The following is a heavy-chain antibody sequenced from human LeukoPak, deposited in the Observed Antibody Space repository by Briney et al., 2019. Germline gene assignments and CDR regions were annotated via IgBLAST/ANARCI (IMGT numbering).Heavy chain of an antibody. J-gene: IGHJ3*01. CDR2: IGGSGGST. CDR3: AKGGLIAVAGFY. CDR1: GFTFSSYA. V-gene: IGHV3-23*01. Sequence: GGSLRLSCAASGFTFSSYAMSWVRQAPGKGLEWVSAIGGSGGSTYYADSVKGRFTISRDNSKNTLYLQMNSLRAEDTAVYYCAKGGLIAVAGFYWGQGTMVTVSS. D-gene: IGHD6-19*01.